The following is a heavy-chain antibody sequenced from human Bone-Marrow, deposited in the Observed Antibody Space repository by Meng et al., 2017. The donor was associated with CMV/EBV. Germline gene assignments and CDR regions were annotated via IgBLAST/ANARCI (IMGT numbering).Heavy chain of an antibody. V-gene: IGHV1-69*05. CDR3: AREEFCGGDCYSDY. CDR1: GGSFNSYG. CDR2: IIPILGSV. J-gene: IGHJ4*02. Sequence: ASGGSFNSYGISWVRQAPGQGLEWVRGIIPILGSVNHAQKFQGRVTITTDESTSTAYMELSSLRSEDTAVYYCAREEFCGGDCYSDYWGRGTLVTVSS. D-gene: IGHD2-21*01.